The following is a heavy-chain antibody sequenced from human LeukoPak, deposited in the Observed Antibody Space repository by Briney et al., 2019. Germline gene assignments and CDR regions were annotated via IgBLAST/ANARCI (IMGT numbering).Heavy chain of an antibody. V-gene: IGHV4-39*07. CDR2: IYYSGST. D-gene: IGHD2-15*01. CDR1: GGSISSSSYY. Sequence: SETLSLTCTVSGGSISSSSYYWGWIRQPPGKGLEWIGSIYYSGSTYYNPSLKSRVTISVDTSKNQFSLKPSSVTAADTAVYYCARGRYCSGGSCEQWGYWGQGTLVTVSS. CDR3: ARGRYCSGGSCEQWGY. J-gene: IGHJ4*02.